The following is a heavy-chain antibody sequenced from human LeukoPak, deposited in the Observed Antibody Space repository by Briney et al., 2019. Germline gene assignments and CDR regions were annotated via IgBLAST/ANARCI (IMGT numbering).Heavy chain of an antibody. Sequence: PGGSLRLSCAASGFTVSSNYMSWVRQAPGKGLEWVSVIYSGGSTYYADSVKGRFTISRDNSKNTLYLQMNSLRAEDTAVYYCVSLRGYGSGWPRFDYWGQGTLVTVSS. CDR2: IYSGGST. D-gene: IGHD6-19*01. J-gene: IGHJ4*02. CDR1: GFTVSSNY. CDR3: VSLRGYGSGWPRFDY. V-gene: IGHV3-53*01.